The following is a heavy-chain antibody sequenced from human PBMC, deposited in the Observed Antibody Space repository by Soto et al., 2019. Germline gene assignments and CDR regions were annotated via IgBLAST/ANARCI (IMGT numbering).Heavy chain of an antibody. J-gene: IGHJ6*02. Sequence: QVQLVQSGAEVRKPGSSVKVSCKASGGTFSRHAISWVRQAPGQGLEWMGGIIPIFGTANHAQKFQGRVTIIADESTSTVYMELSSLRSEDTAMYYCARDPLRFLEWSDNGMDVWGQGTTVTVSS. CDR3: ARDPLRFLEWSDNGMDV. D-gene: IGHD3-3*01. CDR2: IIPIFGTA. V-gene: IGHV1-69*01. CDR1: GGTFSRHA.